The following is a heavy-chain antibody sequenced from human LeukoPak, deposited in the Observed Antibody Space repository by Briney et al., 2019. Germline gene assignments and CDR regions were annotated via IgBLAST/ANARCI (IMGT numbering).Heavy chain of an antibody. CDR3: AKDISGWFDY. V-gene: IGHV3-9*01. J-gene: IGHJ4*02. Sequence: PGGSLRLSCAASGFTFDDYAMHWVRHAPGKGLEWVSGISWNSGSIGYADSVKGRFTISRDNAKNSLYLQMNSLRAEDTALYYCAKDISGWFDYWGQGTLVTVSS. CDR1: GFTFDDYA. D-gene: IGHD6-19*01. CDR2: ISWNSGSI.